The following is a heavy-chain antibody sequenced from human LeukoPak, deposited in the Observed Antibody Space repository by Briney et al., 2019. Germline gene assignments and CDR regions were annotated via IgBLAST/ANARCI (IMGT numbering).Heavy chain of an antibody. J-gene: IGHJ5*02. V-gene: IGHV3-23*01. CDR1: GFTFSSYA. D-gene: IGHD3-3*01. Sequence: GGSLRLSRAASGFTFSSYAMSWVRQAPGKGLEWVSAISGSGGSTYYADSVKGRFTISRDNSKNTLYLQMNSLRAEDTAVYYCAKVGYGRVPDDFWSGYSAGTWFDPWGQGTLVTVSS. CDR3: AKVGYGRVPDDFWSGYSAGTWFDP. CDR2: ISGSGGST.